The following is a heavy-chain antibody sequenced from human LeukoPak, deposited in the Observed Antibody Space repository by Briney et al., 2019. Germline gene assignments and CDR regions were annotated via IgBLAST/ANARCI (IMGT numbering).Heavy chain of an antibody. J-gene: IGHJ4*02. Sequence: GRSLRLSCAASGFTFSSYAMHWVRQAPGKGLEWVAVISYDGSNKYYADSVKGRFTISRDNSKNTLYLQMNSLRAEDTAVYYCAREGSGSYSVFFDYWGQGTLVTVSS. CDR1: GFTFSSYA. D-gene: IGHD1-26*01. CDR3: AREGSGSYSVFFDY. V-gene: IGHV3-30*01. CDR2: ISYDGSNK.